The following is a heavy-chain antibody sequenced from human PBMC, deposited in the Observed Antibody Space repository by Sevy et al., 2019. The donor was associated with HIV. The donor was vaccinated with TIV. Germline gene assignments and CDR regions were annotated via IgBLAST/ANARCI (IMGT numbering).Heavy chain of an antibody. CDR3: ARLTTKPXSDLYGMDV. CDR2: INSDSGVT. D-gene: IGHD4-17*01. Sequence: ASVKVSCKASGYIFTDYYIHWVRQAPGQGLEWMAWINSDSGVTNYAQRFQGEVTVTRDTSLNTAYLDLSRLKSNDTAIYFCARLTTKPXSDLYGMDVWGQGTTVTVSS. J-gene: IGHJ6*02. CDR1: GYIFTDYY. V-gene: IGHV1-2*02.